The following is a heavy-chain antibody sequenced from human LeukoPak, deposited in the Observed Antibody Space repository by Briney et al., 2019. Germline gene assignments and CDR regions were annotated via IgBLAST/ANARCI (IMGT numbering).Heavy chain of an antibody. CDR1: GYSFTTYW. CDR2: IYPGDSDT. J-gene: IGHJ4*02. D-gene: IGHD3-10*01. Sequence: GESLKISCKGSGYSFTTYWIGWVRQMPGKGLEWMGIIYPGDSDTRYSPSFQVQVTISADKSISTAYLQWRSLKASDTAMYSCASGRGVTDFDYWGQGTLVTVSS. V-gene: IGHV5-51*01. CDR3: ASGRGVTDFDY.